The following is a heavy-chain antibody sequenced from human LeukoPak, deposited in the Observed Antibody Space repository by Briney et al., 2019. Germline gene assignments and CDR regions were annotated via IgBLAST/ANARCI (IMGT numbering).Heavy chain of an antibody. Sequence: SETLSLTCTVSGGSISSYYWSWIRQPQGKGLEWIGYIYTSGSTNYNPSLKGRVTISVDTSKNQFSLKLSSVTAADTAVYYCAREGGPKRYYYMDVWGKGTTVTVSS. D-gene: IGHD3-16*01. CDR2: IYTSGST. J-gene: IGHJ6*03. V-gene: IGHV4-4*09. CDR1: GGSISSYY. CDR3: AREGGPKRYYYMDV.